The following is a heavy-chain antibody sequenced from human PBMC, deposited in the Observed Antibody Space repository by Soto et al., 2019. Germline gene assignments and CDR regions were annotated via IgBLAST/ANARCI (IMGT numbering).Heavy chain of an antibody. V-gene: IGHV1-24*01. D-gene: IGHD3-22*01. CDR3: ATANTTYYYDSSGYYYGRRAFDI. J-gene: IGHJ3*02. CDR1: GYTLTELS. CDR2: FDPEDGET. Sequence: ASVKVSCKVSGYTLTELSMHWVRQAPGKGLEWMGGFDPEDGETIYAQKFQGRVTMTEDTSTDTAYMELSSLRSEDTAVYYCATANTTYYYDSSGYYYGRRAFDIWGQGTMVTVSS.